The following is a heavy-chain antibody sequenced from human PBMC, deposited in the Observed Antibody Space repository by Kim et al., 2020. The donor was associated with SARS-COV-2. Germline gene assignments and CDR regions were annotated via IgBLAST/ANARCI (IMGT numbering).Heavy chain of an antibody. CDR1: GYTFTSYG. CDR3: ARDFGCRSGWRAGY. J-gene: IGHJ4*02. CDR2: ISAYNGNT. Sequence: ASVKVSCKASGYTFTSYGISWVRQAPGQGLEWMVWISAYNGNTNYAQKLQGRVTITTDTSTSTAYMELRNLRSDDTAVYYCARDFGCRSGWRAGYWGQGTLVTVSS. V-gene: IGHV1-18*01. D-gene: IGHD6-19*01.